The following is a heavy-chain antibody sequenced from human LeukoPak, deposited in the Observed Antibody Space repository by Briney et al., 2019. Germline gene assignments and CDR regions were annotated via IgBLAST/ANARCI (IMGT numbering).Heavy chain of an antibody. Sequence: AGGSLRLSCAASGFTFSNYAMTWVRQAPGKGLEWVSGINGGGDTTYYADSEKGRFTISRDNSRNTLYLQMNSLRVPDTDVYFCARESFKSLAGYLDYWGQGSLVTVSS. CDR2: INGGGDTT. CDR1: GFTFSNYA. CDR3: ARESFKSLAGYLDY. D-gene: IGHD6-19*01. J-gene: IGHJ4*02. V-gene: IGHV3-23*01.